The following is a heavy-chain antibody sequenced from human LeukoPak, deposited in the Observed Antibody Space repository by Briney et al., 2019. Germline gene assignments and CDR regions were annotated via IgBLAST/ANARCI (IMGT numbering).Heavy chain of an antibody. J-gene: IGHJ3*02. CDR2: ISSSSSYT. CDR3: ASDYYYDSSGYQI. Sequence: GGSLRLSCAASGFTFSDYYMSWIRQAPGKGLEWVSYISSSSSYTNYADSVKGRFTISRDNAKNSLYLQMNSLRAEDTAVYYCASDYYYDSSGYQIWGQGTMVTVSS. CDR1: GFTFSDYY. V-gene: IGHV3-11*06. D-gene: IGHD3-22*01.